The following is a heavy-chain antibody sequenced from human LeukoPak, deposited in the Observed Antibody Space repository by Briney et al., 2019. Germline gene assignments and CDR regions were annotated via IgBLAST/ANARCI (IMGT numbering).Heavy chain of an antibody. V-gene: IGHV1-69*13. CDR3: ARYDSSGYYPDY. CDR2: IIPIFGTA. J-gene: IGHJ4*02. CDR1: GYTFTSNY. Sequence: SVKVSCKAFGYTFTSNYMHWVRQAPGQGLEWMGGIIPIFGTANYAQKFQGRVTITADESTSTAYMELSSLRSEDTAVYYCARYDSSGYYPDYWGQGTLVTVSS. D-gene: IGHD3-22*01.